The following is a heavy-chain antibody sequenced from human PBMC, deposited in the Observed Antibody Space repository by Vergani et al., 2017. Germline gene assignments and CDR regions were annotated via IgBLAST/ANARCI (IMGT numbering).Heavy chain of an antibody. CDR1: GFTFSTYD. CDR3: AKVCGSTSCPYGGGAFDV. D-gene: IGHD2-2*01. J-gene: IGHJ3*01. Sequence: EVQLVESGGGLVQPGGSLRLSCAASGFTFSTYDMHWVRQATGKGLEWVSAIGTAGDTYYPGSVKGRFTISRENAKNSLYLPMNGLRAGDTAVYYCAKVCGSTSCPYGGGAFDVWGHGTMVTVSS. CDR2: IGTAGDT. V-gene: IGHV3-13*01.